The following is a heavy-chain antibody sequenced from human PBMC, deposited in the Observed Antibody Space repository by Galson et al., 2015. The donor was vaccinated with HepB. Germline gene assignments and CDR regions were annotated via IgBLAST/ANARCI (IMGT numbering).Heavy chain of an antibody. V-gene: IGHV1-69*13. CDR3: ARVAGYCSSTSCYRHFQH. CDR1: GGTFSSYA. CDR2: IIPIFGTA. J-gene: IGHJ1*01. D-gene: IGHD2-2*02. Sequence: SVKVSCKASGGTFSSYAISWVRQAPGQGLEWMGGIIPIFGTANYAQKFQGRVTITADESTSTAYMELSSLRSEDTAVYYCARVAGYCSSTSCYRHFQHWGQGTLVTVSS.